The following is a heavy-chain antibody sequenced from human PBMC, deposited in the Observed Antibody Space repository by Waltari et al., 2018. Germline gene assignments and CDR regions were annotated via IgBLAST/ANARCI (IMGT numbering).Heavy chain of an antibody. CDR1: GFHFSNYA. Sequence: EVQLLESGGDLEQPGGSLRISCVGPGFHFSNYAMNWVRQAPGKGLEWVSSMSGTGDYTYYADSVKGRFTMSRDNSKNTVFLHMNNLRVEDTAIYVCARDQAGWLVLDGYFDSWGRGTPVTVSS. CDR3: ARDQAGWLVLDGYFDS. V-gene: IGHV3-23*01. D-gene: IGHD6-19*01. J-gene: IGHJ4*02. CDR2: MSGTGDYT.